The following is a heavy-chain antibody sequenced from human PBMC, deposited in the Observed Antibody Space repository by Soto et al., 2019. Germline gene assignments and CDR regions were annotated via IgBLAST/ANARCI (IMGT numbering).Heavy chain of an antibody. Sequence: GGSLRLSCAASGFTFSSYGMHWVRQAPGKGLEWVAVISYDGSNKYYADSVKGRFTISRDNSKNTLYLQMNSLRAEDTAVYYCAKSMILGYCSGGSCYNRSGFDYWGQGTLVTVSS. D-gene: IGHD2-15*01. J-gene: IGHJ4*02. V-gene: IGHV3-30*18. CDR1: GFTFSSYG. CDR2: ISYDGSNK. CDR3: AKSMILGYCSGGSCYNRSGFDY.